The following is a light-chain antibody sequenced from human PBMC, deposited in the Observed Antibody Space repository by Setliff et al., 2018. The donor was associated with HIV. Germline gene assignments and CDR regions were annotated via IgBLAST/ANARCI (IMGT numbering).Light chain of an antibody. Sequence: IVLTQSPATLSLSPGERATLSCKASQSVGSFLAWYQQKPGQAPRLLIYNAFNRATGIPARFSGSGSGTDFTLTVSSLEPEDVAVYYCQQRSTWHPTFGQGTRLEIK. CDR3: QQRSTWHPT. CDR1: QSVGSF. V-gene: IGKV3-11*01. CDR2: NAF. J-gene: IGKJ5*01.